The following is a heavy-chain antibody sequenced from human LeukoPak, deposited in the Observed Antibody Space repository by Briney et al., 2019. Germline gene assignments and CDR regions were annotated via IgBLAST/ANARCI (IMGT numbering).Heavy chain of an antibody. V-gene: IGHV3-23*01. Sequence: GGSLRLSCAASGFTFNYYARSWVRQAPGKGLEWVSSISDNEGRTYYTDSVKGRFTISRDNTKNTVYLQMHNLRADDTAVYFCARHDSFIPYWGQGALVTVSS. CDR2: ISDNEGRT. CDR3: ARHDSFIPY. J-gene: IGHJ4*02. CDR1: GFTFNYYA. D-gene: IGHD5-18*01.